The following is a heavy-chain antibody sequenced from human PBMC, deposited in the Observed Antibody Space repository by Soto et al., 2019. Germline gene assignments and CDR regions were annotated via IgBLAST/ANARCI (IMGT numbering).Heavy chain of an antibody. CDR3: ARNGSGNYYHFDY. CDR2: ISYDGRNK. D-gene: IGHD3-10*01. V-gene: IGHV3-30*04. J-gene: IGHJ4*02. Sequence: QVQLVESGGGVVQPGRSLRLSCAASGFTFSNYAMHWVRQAPGKGLEWVAVISYDGRNKYYADSVKGRFTISRDNSKNTLYRQVNSLRADDTAVYYCARNGSGNYYHFDYWGQGTLVTVSS. CDR1: GFTFSNYA.